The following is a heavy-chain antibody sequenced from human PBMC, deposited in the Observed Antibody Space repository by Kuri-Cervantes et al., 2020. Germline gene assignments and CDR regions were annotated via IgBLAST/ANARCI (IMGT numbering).Heavy chain of an antibody. CDR3: ARVGNAGGIAAAGGGVDV. CDR1: GFTFSSYA. Sequence: GESLKISCAASGFTFSSYAMHWVRQAPGKGLEWVAVISYDGSNKYYADSVKGRFTISRDNSKNTLYLQMNSLRAEDAAVYYCARVGNAGGIAAAGGGVDVWGQGTTVTVSS. V-gene: IGHV3-30-3*01. J-gene: IGHJ6*02. D-gene: IGHD6-13*01. CDR2: ISYDGSNK.